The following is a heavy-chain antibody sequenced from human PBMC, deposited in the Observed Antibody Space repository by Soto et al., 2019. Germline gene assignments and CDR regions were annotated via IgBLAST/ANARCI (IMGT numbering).Heavy chain of an antibody. CDR2: IYYSGST. D-gene: IGHD2-2*02. CDR3: SRSLVVEPPAIYLDS. J-gene: IGHJ4*02. CDR1: RGSINNDGFH. V-gene: IGHV4-31*03. Sequence: TLSLTCTVSRGSINNDGFHWGWIRQHAGKGLEWIGYIYYSGSTYYNPSLRSRVSISVYTSKNQFSLKLSSVTAAGTAVYYCSRSLVVEPPAIYLDSWGLGTLVTVSS.